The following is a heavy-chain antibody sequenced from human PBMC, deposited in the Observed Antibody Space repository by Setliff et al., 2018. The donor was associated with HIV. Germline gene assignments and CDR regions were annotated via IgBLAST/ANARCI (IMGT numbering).Heavy chain of an antibody. J-gene: IGHJ6*02. CDR1: GGSISSYY. V-gene: IGHV4-4*08. CDR2: IYTSGSI. D-gene: IGHD6-6*01. CDR3: ARDDPPREDSSSPVLFYSGMDV. Sequence: PSETLSLTCTVSGGSISSYYWSWIRQPPGKGLEWIGYIYTSGSINYSPSLKSRVTMSVDTSKNQFSLNLSSVTAADTAVYYCARDDPPREDSSSPVLFYSGMDVWGQGTPVTVSS.